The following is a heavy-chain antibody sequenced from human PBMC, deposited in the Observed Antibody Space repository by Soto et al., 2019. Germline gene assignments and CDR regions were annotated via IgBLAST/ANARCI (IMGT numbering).Heavy chain of an antibody. CDR1: GGSISSSDYY. Sequence: SETLSLTCTVSGGSISSSDYYWGWIHQPPGKGLEWIGNIYYSGSASYNPSLKSRVTISVDTSKNQVSLKLSSVTAADTAVYICVSGYYRSFFQHWGQGTLVTVSS. CDR2: IYYSGSA. J-gene: IGHJ1*01. D-gene: IGHD3-22*01. CDR3: VSGYYRSFFQH. V-gene: IGHV4-39*01.